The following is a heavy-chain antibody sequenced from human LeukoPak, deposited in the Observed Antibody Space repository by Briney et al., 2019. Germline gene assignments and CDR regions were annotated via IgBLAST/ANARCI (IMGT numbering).Heavy chain of an antibody. J-gene: IGHJ5*02. CDR1: GYTFTGYY. V-gene: IGHV1-46*01. D-gene: IGHD3-10*01. Sequence: GASVKVSCKASGYTFTGYYMHWVRQAPGQGLEWMGLINPSGISTLYAEKFRGRIIMTRDMSTATDYMELSSLRSEDTAVYYCARAPSRITMVRGYWFDPWGQGTLVTVSS. CDR3: ARAPSRITMVRGYWFDP. CDR2: INPSGIST.